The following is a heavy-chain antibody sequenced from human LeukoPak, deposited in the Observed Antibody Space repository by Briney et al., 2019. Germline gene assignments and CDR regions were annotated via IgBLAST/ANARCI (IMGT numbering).Heavy chain of an antibody. CDR2: ISADTGNT. D-gene: IGHD3-10*01. J-gene: IGHJ3*02. CDR3: ASTRYGSGSASPFDAFDI. CDR1: GYSFTSYG. Sequence: ASVKVSCKASGYSFTSYGITWVRQAPGQGLEWMGWISADTGNTNHAQKLQGRVTMTTDTSTSTAYMELRSLRSDDTAVYYCASTRYGSGSASPFDAFDIWGQGTMVTVSS. V-gene: IGHV1-18*01.